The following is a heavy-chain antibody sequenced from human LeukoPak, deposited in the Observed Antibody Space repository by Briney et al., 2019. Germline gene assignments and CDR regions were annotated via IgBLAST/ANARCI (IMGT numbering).Heavy chain of an antibody. Sequence: SETLSLTCTVSGGSISGYYWSWIRQPPGKGLEWIGYIYSSGSTDYNPSLKSRVTISEDTSKNQFSLKLSSVTAADTAVYYCARHGIAIAAAGTGGSFFDYWGQGTLVTVSS. V-gene: IGHV4-59*08. D-gene: IGHD6-13*01. CDR1: GGSISGYY. CDR2: IYSSGST. J-gene: IGHJ4*02. CDR3: ARHGIAIAAAGTGGSFFDY.